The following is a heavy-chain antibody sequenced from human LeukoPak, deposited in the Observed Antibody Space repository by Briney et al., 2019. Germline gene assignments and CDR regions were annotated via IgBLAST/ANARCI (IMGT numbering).Heavy chain of an antibody. J-gene: IGHJ4*02. CDR1: GFTFSSYA. D-gene: IGHD6-13*01. V-gene: IGHV3-23*01. Sequence: PGGSLRLSCAASGFTFSSYAMSWVRQAPGKGLEWVSGISGSGGSTYYADSVKGRFTISRDNSRNTLYLQMNSPRAEDTAAYYCAILPGYSSGWYEVNYWGQGTLVTVSS. CDR3: AILPGYSSGWYEVNY. CDR2: ISGSGGST.